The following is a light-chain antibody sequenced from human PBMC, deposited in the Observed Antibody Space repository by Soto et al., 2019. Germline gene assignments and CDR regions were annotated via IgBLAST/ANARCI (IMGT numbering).Light chain of an antibody. CDR1: SSDAGGYDF. V-gene: IGLV2-8*01. J-gene: IGLJ1*01. CDR2: EVS. Sequence: QSALTQPPSASGSPGQSVTISCTGTSSDAGGYDFVSWYQQHPGKAPKLMIHEVSKRPSGVPDRFSGSKSGNTASLTVSGLQAEDEADYYCSSYAGSNNYVFGTGTKVTVL. CDR3: SSYAGSNNYV.